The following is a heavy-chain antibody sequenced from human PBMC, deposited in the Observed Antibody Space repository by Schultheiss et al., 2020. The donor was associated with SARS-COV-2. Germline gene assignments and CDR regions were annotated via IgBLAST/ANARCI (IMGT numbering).Heavy chain of an antibody. CDR3: ARVRAAIHPSRDYYYYGMDV. CDR1: GFTFDDYA. D-gene: IGHD2-2*01. Sequence: GGSLRLSCAASGFTFDDYAMHWVRQAPGKGLEWVSGISWNSGSIGYADSVKGRFTISRDNSKNTLYLQMNSLRAEDTAVYYCARVRAAIHPSRDYYYYGMDVWGQGTTVTVSS. CDR2: ISWNSGSI. J-gene: IGHJ6*02. V-gene: IGHV3-9*01.